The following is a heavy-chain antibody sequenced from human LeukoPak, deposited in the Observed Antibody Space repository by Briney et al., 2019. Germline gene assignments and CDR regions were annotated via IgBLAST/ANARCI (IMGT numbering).Heavy chain of an antibody. Sequence: KPSETLSLTCAVYGGSFSGYYWSWIRQPPGKGLEWIGEINHSGSTNYNPSLKSRVTISVDTSKNQFSLKLSSVTAADTAVYYCARVVGGYNDKEYYFDYWGQGTLVTVSS. D-gene: IGHD5-24*01. V-gene: IGHV4-34*01. CDR2: INHSGST. CDR3: ARVVGGYNDKEYYFDY. J-gene: IGHJ4*02. CDR1: GGSFSGYY.